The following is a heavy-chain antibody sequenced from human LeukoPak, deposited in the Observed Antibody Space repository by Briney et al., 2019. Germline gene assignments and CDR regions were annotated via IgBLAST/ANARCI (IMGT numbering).Heavy chain of an antibody. J-gene: IGHJ4*02. Sequence: GASVKVSCKASGYTFTNYGISWVRQAPGQGLEGMGWISAYNGNTNYAQKLQGRVTMTTDTSTSTAYMELRSLRSDDTAVYYCARRIVGASCMDYWGQGTLVTVSS. V-gene: IGHV1-18*01. CDR1: GYTFTNYG. CDR3: ARRIVGASCMDY. CDR2: ISAYNGNT. D-gene: IGHD1-26*01.